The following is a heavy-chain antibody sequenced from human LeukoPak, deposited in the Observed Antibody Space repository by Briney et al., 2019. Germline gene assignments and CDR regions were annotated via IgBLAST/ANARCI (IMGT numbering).Heavy chain of an antibody. CDR3: AKAITMVRGASYYMDV. D-gene: IGHD3-10*01. Sequence: GGSLRLSCVASGFTFNKYSMNWVRQAPGKGLQWLSYISGTSRTIYYADSVKGRFTISRDNSKNTLYLQMNSLRAEDTAVYYCAKAITMVRGASYYMDVWGKGTTVTISS. CDR1: GFTFNKYS. V-gene: IGHV3-48*01. J-gene: IGHJ6*03. CDR2: ISGTSRTI.